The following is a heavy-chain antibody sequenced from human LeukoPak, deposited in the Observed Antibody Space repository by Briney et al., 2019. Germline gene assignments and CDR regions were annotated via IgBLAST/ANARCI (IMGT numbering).Heavy chain of an antibody. J-gene: IGHJ6*03. D-gene: IGHD2-2*02. V-gene: IGHV3-21*01. CDR1: GFTFSRYS. CDR2: ISSSSSYI. Sequence: GGSLRLSCAASGFTFSRYSMNWVRQAPGKGLEWVSSISSSSSYIYYADSVKGRFTISRDNAKNSLYPQMNSLRAEDTAVYYCASEYPPRYYYMDVWGKGTTVTVSS. CDR3: ASEYPPRYYYMDV.